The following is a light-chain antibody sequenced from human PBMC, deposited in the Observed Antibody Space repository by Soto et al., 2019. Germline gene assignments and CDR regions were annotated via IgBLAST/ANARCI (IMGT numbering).Light chain of an antibody. Sequence: EIVLTQSPGTLSLSPGERATLSCRASESVSSTYLGWYQQKPGQAPRLLIYGASSRATGIPDRFSGSGSGTDFTLTISRLEPKDFVVYYCQQYGNSPPTFGQGTKVDIK. CDR3: QQYGNSPPT. CDR1: ESVSSTY. J-gene: IGKJ1*01. V-gene: IGKV3-20*01. CDR2: GAS.